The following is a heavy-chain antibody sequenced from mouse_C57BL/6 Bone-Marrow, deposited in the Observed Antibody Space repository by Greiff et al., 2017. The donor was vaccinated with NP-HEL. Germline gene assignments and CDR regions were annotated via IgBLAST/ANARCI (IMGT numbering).Heavy chain of an antibody. CDR2: INPNNGGT. D-gene: IGHD2-4*01. Sequence: EVQLQQSGPELVKPGASVKIPCKASGYTFTDYNMDWVKQSHGKSLEWIGDINPNNGGTIYNQKFKGKATLTVDKSSSTAYMELRSLTSEDTAVYYCARGGLRRRYYAMDYWGQGTSVTVSS. CDR1: GYTFTDYN. J-gene: IGHJ4*01. V-gene: IGHV1-18*01. CDR3: ARGGLRRRYYAMDY.